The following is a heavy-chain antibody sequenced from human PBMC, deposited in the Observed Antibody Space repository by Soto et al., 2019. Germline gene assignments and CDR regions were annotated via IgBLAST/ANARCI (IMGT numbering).Heavy chain of an antibody. J-gene: IGHJ4*02. D-gene: IGHD5-12*01. CDR3: AKDTRRDGYETGGFDY. Sequence: QVQLVESGGGVVQPGRSLRLSCAASGFTFSYYGMHWVRQAPGKGLEWVSVIWYDGSNKYYTDSVRGRFTISRDNSKNTLYLQMDSLRDEDTAVYYCAKDTRRDGYETGGFDYWGQGTLVTVSS. CDR1: GFTFSYYG. V-gene: IGHV3-33*06. CDR2: IWYDGSNK.